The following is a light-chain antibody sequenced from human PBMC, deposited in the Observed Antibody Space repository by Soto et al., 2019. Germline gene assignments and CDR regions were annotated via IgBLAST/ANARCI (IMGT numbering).Light chain of an antibody. J-gene: IGKJ4*01. CDR1: QGISSY. Sequence: AIRMTQSPSSLSSSTGDRVTITCRASQGISSYLAWYQQKPGQAPKLLIYAASTLQSGVPSRFSGSGSGTEFTLTISCLQSEDFATYYCQQYYSYPPLTFGGGTKVEI. CDR3: QQYYSYPPLT. V-gene: IGKV1-8*01. CDR2: AAS.